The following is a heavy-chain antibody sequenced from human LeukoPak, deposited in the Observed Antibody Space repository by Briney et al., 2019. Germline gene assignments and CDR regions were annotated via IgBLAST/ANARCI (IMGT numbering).Heavy chain of an antibody. CDR3: AREDPIVGASFEY. V-gene: IGHV1-2*02. Sequence: ASVKVSCKASGYTFTGHYMHWVRQAPGQGLEWMGWINPNSGGTNYAQKFQGRVTMTRDTSISTAYMELSRLRSDDTAVYYCAREDPIVGASFEYWGQGTLVTVSS. CDR1: GYTFTGHY. J-gene: IGHJ4*02. D-gene: IGHD1-26*01. CDR2: INPNSGGT.